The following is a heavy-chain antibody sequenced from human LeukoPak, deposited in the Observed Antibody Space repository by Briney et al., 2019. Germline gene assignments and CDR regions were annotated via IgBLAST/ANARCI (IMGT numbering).Heavy chain of an antibody. CDR2: ISSSGSTI. J-gene: IGHJ6*04. D-gene: IGHD3-10*02. CDR1: GFTFSSYE. V-gene: IGHV3-48*03. CDR3: AELGITMIGGV. Sequence: GVLRLSCAASGFTFSSYEMNWVRQAPGKGLEWVSYISSSGSTIYYADSVKGRFTISRDNAKNSLYLQMNSLRAEDTAVYYCAELGITMIGGVWAKGTTVTISS.